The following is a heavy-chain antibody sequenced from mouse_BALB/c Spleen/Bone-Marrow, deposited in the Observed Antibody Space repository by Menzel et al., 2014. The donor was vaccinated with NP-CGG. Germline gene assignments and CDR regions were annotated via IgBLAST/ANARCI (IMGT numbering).Heavy chain of an antibody. J-gene: IGHJ4*01. Sequence: QVQLQQSGAKLVRPGVSVKISCKGSGYTFTDHAIHWVKRSHAKSLEWIGVISGYYGDAIYNQKFKGKATMTVDKSYSTAYMELARLTSEDSAIYYCARSGKVRNAMDYWGQGTSVTVSS. CDR1: GYTFTDHA. CDR3: ARSGKVRNAMDY. D-gene: IGHD2-14*01. CDR2: ISGYYGDA. V-gene: IGHV1S137*01.